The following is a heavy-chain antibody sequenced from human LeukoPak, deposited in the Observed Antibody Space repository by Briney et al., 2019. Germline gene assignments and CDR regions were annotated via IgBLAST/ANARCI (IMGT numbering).Heavy chain of an antibody. V-gene: IGHV3-64*01. J-gene: IGHJ6*03. CDR3: ARAGLKMIVVVITTDYMDV. D-gene: IGHD3-22*01. Sequence: GGSLRLSCAASGITFSSYAMHWVRQAPGKGLEYVSAISSNGGSTYYANSVKGRFTISRDNSKNTLYLQMNSLRAEDTAVYYCARAGLKMIVVVITTDYMDVWGKGTTVTVSS. CDR1: GITFSSYA. CDR2: ISSNGGST.